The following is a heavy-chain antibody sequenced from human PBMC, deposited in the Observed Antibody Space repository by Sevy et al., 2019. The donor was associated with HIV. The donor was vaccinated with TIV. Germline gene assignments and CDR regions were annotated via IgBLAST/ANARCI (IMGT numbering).Heavy chain of an antibody. CDR1: GFTFSGSA. J-gene: IGHJ4*02. CDR3: TKPSHHYGYDDFDF. Sequence: GGSLRLSCTTSGFTFSGSAMHWVRQASGKGLEWVGRIRGKSYNYATTYAPSINGRVTFSREDFKNTALLQMDRLKPDGTAVSYYTKPSHHYGYDDFDFWGQGTLVTVSS. CDR2: IRGKSYNYAT. V-gene: IGHV3-73*01. D-gene: IGHD5-18*01.